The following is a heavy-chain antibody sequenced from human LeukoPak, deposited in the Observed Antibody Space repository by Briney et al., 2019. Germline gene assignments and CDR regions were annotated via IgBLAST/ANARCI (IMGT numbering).Heavy chain of an antibody. Sequence: GGSLRLSCAASGFTVSSNYMSWVRQAPGKGLEWVSVIYSGGSTYYADPVKGRFTISRDNSKNTLYLQMNSLRAEDTAVYYCARDLRGWHTDYWGQGTLVTVSS. D-gene: IGHD6-19*01. V-gene: IGHV3-53*01. CDR2: IYSGGST. CDR1: GFTVSSNY. J-gene: IGHJ4*02. CDR3: ARDLRGWHTDY.